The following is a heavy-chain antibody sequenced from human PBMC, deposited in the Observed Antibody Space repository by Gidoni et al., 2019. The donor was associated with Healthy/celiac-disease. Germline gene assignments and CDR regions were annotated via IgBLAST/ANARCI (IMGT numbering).Heavy chain of an antibody. CDR1: GYTYTSYY. J-gene: IGHJ4*02. D-gene: IGHD3-22*01. V-gene: IGHV1-46*01. CDR2: INPSGGST. Sequence: QVQLVQSGAEVKKPGASVKVSCKASGYTYTSYYMHWVRQAPGQGLEWTGIINPSGGSTSYAQKFQGRVTMTRDTSTSTVYMELSSLRSEDTAVYYCARVRPGDYYYDSSGYPLSDYWGQGTLVTVSS. CDR3: ARVRPGDYYYDSSGYPLSDY.